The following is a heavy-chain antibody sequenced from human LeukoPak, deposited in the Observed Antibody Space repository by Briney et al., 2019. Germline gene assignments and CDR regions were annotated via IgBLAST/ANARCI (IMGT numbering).Heavy chain of an antibody. Sequence: GGSLRLSCAASGFTVSDHYMSWVRQAPGQGLESVSLIYSGGATLYADSVKGRFTISRDNAKNSLYLQMNSLRAEDTAVYYCASIYLIVEATTFDYWGQGTLVTVSS. CDR1: GFTVSDHY. CDR3: ASIYLIVEATTFDY. V-gene: IGHV3-66*01. CDR2: IYSGGAT. J-gene: IGHJ4*02. D-gene: IGHD1-26*01.